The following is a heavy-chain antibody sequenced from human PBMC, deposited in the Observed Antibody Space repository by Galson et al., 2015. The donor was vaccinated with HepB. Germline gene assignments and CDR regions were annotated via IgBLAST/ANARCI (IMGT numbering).Heavy chain of an antibody. J-gene: IGHJ4*02. D-gene: IGHD5-12*01. Sequence: SLRLSCAASGFTFSSYAMHWVRQAPGKGLEWVAVISYDGSNKYYADSVKGRFTISRDNSKNTLYLQMNSLRAEDTAVYYCARDDRDIVATMHNWGQGTLVTVSS. CDR2: ISYDGSNK. V-gene: IGHV3-30-3*01. CDR3: ARDDRDIVATMHN. CDR1: GFTFSSYA.